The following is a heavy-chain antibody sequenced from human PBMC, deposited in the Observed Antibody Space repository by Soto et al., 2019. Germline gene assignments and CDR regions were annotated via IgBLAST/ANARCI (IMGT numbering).Heavy chain of an antibody. Sequence: TGGSLRLSCAASGFTVSSNYMSWVRQAPGKGLEWVLVIYCGGSTYYADSVKGRFTISRDNSKNTLFLQMNSLRAEDTAVYYCARGSRDIVVVVAADPVPSFDYWGQGTLVTVSS. CDR2: IYCGGST. CDR3: ARGSRDIVVVVAADPVPSFDY. V-gene: IGHV3-66*01. D-gene: IGHD2-15*01. J-gene: IGHJ4*02. CDR1: GFTVSSNY.